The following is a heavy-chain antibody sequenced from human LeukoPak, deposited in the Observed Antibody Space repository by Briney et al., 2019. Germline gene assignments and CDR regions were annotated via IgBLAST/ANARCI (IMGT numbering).Heavy chain of an antibody. CDR2: IYTSGST. CDR3: ARENYDYVWGSYRYRYYYYMDV. J-gene: IGHJ6*03. V-gene: IGHV4-61*02. Sequence: SQTLSLTCTVSGGSISSGSYYWSWIRQPAVKGLEWIGRIYTSGSTNYNPSLKSRVTISVDTSKNQFSLKLSSVTAADTAVYYCARENYDYVWGSYRYRYYYYMDVWGKGTTVTISS. D-gene: IGHD3-16*02. CDR1: GGSISSGSYY.